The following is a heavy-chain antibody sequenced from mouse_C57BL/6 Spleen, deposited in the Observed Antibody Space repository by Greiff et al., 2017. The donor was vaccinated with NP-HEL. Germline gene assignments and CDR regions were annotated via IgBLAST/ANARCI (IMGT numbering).Heavy chain of an antibody. D-gene: IGHD1-1*01. CDR2: INRGSGGT. J-gene: IGHJ4*01. CDR1: GYAFPNYL. Sequence: VQLQQSGAELVRPGNSVKVSCKASGYAFPNYLIEWVKQRPGQGLEWIGAINRGSGGTNYNEKFKGKVTLTADTSSSTAYMQLSRLTSEDSAVYFCARVDYGSSYYYAMDYWGQGTSVTVSS. CDR3: ARVDYGSSYYYAMDY. V-gene: IGHV1-54*01.